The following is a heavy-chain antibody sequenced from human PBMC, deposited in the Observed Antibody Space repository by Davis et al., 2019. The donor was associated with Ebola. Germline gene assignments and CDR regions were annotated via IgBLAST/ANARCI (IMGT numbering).Heavy chain of an antibody. CDR1: GYTFTSYW. D-gene: IGHD1-20*01. CDR3: ASLRRTITGMDDGFDL. V-gene: IGHV5-51*01. Sequence: GESLKISCTGSGYTFTSYWIAWVRQRPGKGLEWMGIIYPADSDTRYSPSFQGQVTISADRSTRTAYLQWGSLKASDTAMYYCASLRRTITGMDDGFDLWGQGTMVTVSS. J-gene: IGHJ3*01. CDR2: IYPADSDT.